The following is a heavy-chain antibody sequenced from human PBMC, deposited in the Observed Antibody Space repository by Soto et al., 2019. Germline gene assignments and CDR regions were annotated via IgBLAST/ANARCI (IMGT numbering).Heavy chain of an antibody. CDR1: GFTFTTYY. V-gene: IGHV3-7*03. Sequence: GGSLRLSCAASGFTFTTYYMTWVRQAPGKGLEWVASIKNDGSEQYYVDSVKGRFTISRDNAKNSLYLQMNSLRAGDTALYYCSRENWFQDYWGQGTLVTVSS. J-gene: IGHJ4*02. D-gene: IGHD3-10*01. CDR2: IKNDGSEQ. CDR3: SRENWFQDY.